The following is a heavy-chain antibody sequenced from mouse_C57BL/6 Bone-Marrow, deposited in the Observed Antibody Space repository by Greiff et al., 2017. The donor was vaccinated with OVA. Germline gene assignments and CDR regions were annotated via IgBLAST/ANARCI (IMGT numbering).Heavy chain of an antibody. J-gene: IGHJ4*01. CDR3: ARRAYRYYAMGY. D-gene: IGHD3-3*01. CDR1: GYAFSSSW. CDR2: IYPGDGDT. Sequence: QVQLQQSGPELVKPGASVKISCKASGYAFSSSWMNWVKQRPGKGLEWIGRIYPGDGDTNYNGKFKGKATLTADKSSSTAYMQLSSLTSEDSAVYFCARRAYRYYAMGYWGQGTSVTVSS. V-gene: IGHV1-82*01.